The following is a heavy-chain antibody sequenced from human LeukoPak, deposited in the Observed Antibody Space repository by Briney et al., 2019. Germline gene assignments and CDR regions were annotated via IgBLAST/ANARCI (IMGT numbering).Heavy chain of an antibody. D-gene: IGHD2-2*01. CDR2: IYTSGST. J-gene: IGHJ1*01. V-gene: IGHV4-61*02. CDR1: GGSISSGSYY. Sequence: SETLSLTCTVSGGSISSGSYYWSWIRQPAGKGVEWIGRIYTSGSTNYNPSLKSRVTISVDTSKNQFSLKLSSVTAADTAVYYCARWSCSSTSCYPGYFHHWGQGTLVTVSS. CDR3: ARWSCSSTSCYPGYFHH.